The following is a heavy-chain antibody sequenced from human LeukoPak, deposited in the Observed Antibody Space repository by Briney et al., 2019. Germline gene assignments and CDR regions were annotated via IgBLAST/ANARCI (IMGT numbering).Heavy chain of an antibody. D-gene: IGHD6-13*01. CDR2: IYPGDSRT. CDR1: GYSFTNYW. J-gene: IGHJ5*02. Sequence: GESLKISCEGSGYSFTNYWIGWVRQMPGKGLEWMGVIYPGDSRTRYNPSFQGQVTISADEPINTAYLQWSSLKASDTAIYYCGCRDFSSTWTGPWGQGTLVTVSS. CDR3: GCRDFSSTWTGP. V-gene: IGHV5-51*04.